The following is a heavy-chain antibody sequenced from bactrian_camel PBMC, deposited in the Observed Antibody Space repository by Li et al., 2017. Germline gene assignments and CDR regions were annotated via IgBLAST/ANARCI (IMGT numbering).Heavy chain of an antibody. D-gene: IGHD7*01. CDR1: GFTVSAYA. CDR2: IHRGGTIT. J-gene: IGHJ7*01. V-gene: IGHV3S31*01. Sequence: VQLVESGGGSVQPGGSLRISCEASGFTVSAYAMSWVRQAPGKGLEWISVIHRGGTITYYADSVKGRFSISRDNAKDTLYLRLNNLKTDDTAMYYCAKSFRAVATYYAMDYWGKGTQVTVS.